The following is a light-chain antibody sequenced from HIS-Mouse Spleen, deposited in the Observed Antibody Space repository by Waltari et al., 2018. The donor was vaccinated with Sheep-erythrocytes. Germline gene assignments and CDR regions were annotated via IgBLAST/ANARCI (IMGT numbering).Light chain of an antibody. V-gene: IGLV2-8*01. CDR2: EVR. CDR3: SSYAGSNIWV. J-gene: IGLJ3*02. Sequence: QSALTHPPPPSGSPGKPVTMSCTGTSSALAGYNRVTWYQQHTATAPKLMIYEVRKRPSGVPDRFSGSKSGNTASLTVSGLQAEDEADYYCSSYAGSNIWVFGGGTKLTVL. CDR1: SSALAGYNR.